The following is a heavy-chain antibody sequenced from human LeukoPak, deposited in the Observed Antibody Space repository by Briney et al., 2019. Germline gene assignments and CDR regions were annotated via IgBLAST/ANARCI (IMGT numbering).Heavy chain of an antibody. CDR3: ARGGGLDV. CDR1: GFTLSSYW. D-gene: IGHD3-16*01. Sequence: GGSLRLSCAASGFTLSSYWMSWLRQAPVKGLEWVANIDHDGSEKYYVDSVKGRFIISRDNAKNSLYLQMSNLRAEDTAVYFCARGGGLDVWGQGAMVTVSS. V-gene: IGHV3-7*03. CDR2: IDHDGSEK. J-gene: IGHJ6*02.